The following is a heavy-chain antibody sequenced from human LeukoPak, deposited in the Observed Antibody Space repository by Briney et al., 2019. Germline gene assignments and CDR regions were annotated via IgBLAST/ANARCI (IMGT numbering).Heavy chain of an antibody. Sequence: GGSLRLSCAASGFTFSSYAMSWVRQAPGKGLEWVSAISGSGGSTYYADSVKGRFTISRDNSKNTLYLQMNSLRAEDTAVYYCAKYMVRGVSEENWFDPWGQGTLVTVSS. D-gene: IGHD3-10*01. J-gene: IGHJ5*02. CDR3: AKYMVRGVSEENWFDP. CDR2: ISGSGGST. CDR1: GFTFSSYA. V-gene: IGHV3-23*01.